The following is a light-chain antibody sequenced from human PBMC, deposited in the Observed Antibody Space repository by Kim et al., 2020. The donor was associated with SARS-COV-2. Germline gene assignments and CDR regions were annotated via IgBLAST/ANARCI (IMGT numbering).Light chain of an antibody. CDR1: QGISSA. V-gene: IGKV1-13*02. Sequence: AIQLTQSPSSLSASVGDRVTITCRASQGISSALAWYQQKPGKAPKLLIYDASSLESGVPSRFSGSGSGTDFTLTISSLRPEDFATYYCQQFHSYPLTFGPGTKVDIK. J-gene: IGKJ1*01. CDR3: QQFHSYPLT. CDR2: DAS.